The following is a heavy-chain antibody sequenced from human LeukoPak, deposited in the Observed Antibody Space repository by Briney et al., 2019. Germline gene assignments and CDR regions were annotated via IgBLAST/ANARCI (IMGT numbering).Heavy chain of an antibody. Sequence: SETLSLTCAVYGGSFIAYYWSWIRQPPGKGLWWIGEINHSGSTNYNPSLKSRVTISLDTSKNQFSLTISSVTASDTAVYYCARKGTTHFWSGYTGFDYWGQGTLVTVSS. J-gene: IGHJ4*02. V-gene: IGHV4-34*01. CDR1: GGSFIAYY. D-gene: IGHD3-3*02. CDR2: INHSGST. CDR3: ARKGTTHFWSGYTGFDY.